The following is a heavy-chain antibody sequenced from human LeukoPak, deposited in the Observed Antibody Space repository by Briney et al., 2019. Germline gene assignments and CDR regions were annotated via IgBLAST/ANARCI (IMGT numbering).Heavy chain of an antibody. D-gene: IGHD3-9*01. V-gene: IGHV1-2*06. CDR3: ARDSPGNYDILTGYYPYFDY. J-gene: IGHJ4*02. Sequence: ASVKVSCKASGYTFTGYYMHWVRQAPGQGLEWMGRINPNSGGTNYAQKLQGRVTMTRDTSISTAYMELSRLRSDDTAVYYCARDSPGNYDILTGYYPYFDYWGQGTLVTVSS. CDR2: INPNSGGT. CDR1: GYTFTGYY.